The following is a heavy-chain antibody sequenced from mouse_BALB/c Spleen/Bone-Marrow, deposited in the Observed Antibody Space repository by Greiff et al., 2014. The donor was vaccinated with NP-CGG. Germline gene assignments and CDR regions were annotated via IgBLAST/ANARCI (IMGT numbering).Heavy chain of an antibody. CDR3: ARAYYVNYDAMDY. Sequence: VKLMESGAELMKPGASMKISCKATGYPFSSYWIEWVKQRPGHGLEWIGEILPGSGSTNYNERFKGKATFTADTSSNTAYMQLSSLTSEDSAVYYCARAYYVNYDAMDYWGQGTSVTVSS. D-gene: IGHD2-10*01. V-gene: IGHV1-9*01. CDR2: ILPGSGST. CDR1: GYPFSSYW. J-gene: IGHJ4*01.